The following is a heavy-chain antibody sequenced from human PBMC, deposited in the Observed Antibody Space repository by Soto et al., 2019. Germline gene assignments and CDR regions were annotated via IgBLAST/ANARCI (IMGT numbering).Heavy chain of an antibody. D-gene: IGHD1-26*01. CDR3: ARDPVGGSRSYVFDI. J-gene: IGHJ3*02. V-gene: IGHV6-1*01. CDR2: AYYRSKWYN. Sequence: PSQTLSLTCAISGDSVSSNSAAWNLIRQSPSRGLEWLGRAYYRSKWYNDYAVSVKSRITINPDTSKNQFSLQLNSVTPEDRAVFSFARDPVGGSRSYVFDIWGQGTMVTVSS. CDR1: GDSVSSNSAA.